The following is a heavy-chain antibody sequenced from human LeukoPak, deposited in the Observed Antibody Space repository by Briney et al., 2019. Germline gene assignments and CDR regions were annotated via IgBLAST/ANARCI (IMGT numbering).Heavy chain of an antibody. V-gene: IGHV3-73*01. D-gene: IGHD2-21*02. Sequence: GGSLRLSCAASGFTFSGFAMHWVRQASGKGLEWVGRIRGKANSYATAYAASVKGRFTISRDDSKNTAYLQMNSLKTEDTAVYYCTILAYCGGDCYFKTDYWGQGTLVTVSS. CDR1: GFTFSGFA. CDR2: IRGKANSYAT. J-gene: IGHJ4*02. CDR3: TILAYCGGDCYFKTDY.